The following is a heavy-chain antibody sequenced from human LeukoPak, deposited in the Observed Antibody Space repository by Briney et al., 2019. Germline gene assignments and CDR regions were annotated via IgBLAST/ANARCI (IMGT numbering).Heavy chain of an antibody. D-gene: IGHD2-2*01. CDR2: IYYSGST. Sequence: PSETLSLTCTVSGGSISSYYWSWIRQPPGKGLEWIGYIYYSGSTNYKPSLKSRVSISVDTSKNQFSLKLSSVTAADTAVYYCARSIPMPYCSSTSRYPYAYYYYYYMDVWGKGTTVTVSS. CDR1: GGSISSYY. CDR3: ARSIPMPYCSSTSRYPYAYYYYYYMDV. J-gene: IGHJ6*03. V-gene: IGHV4-59*12.